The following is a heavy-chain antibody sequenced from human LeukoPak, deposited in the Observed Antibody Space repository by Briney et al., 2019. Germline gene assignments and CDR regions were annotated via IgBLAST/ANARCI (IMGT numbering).Heavy chain of an antibody. D-gene: IGHD3-3*01. J-gene: IGHJ4*02. CDR2: INPNSGGT. CDR3: ARDESDFWSGYSSN. CDR1: GYTFTGYY. Sequence: ASVKVSCKASGYTFTGYYMHWVRQAPGQGLEWMGWINPNSGGTNYAQKFQGRVTMTRDTSISTAYMELSRLGSDDTAVYYCARDESDFWSGYSSNWGQGTLVTVSP. V-gene: IGHV1-2*02.